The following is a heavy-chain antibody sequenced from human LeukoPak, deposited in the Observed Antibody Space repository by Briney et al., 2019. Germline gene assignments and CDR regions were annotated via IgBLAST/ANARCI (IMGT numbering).Heavy chain of an antibody. Sequence: QPGGSLRLSCVVSGFTFSESWMSWVRQAPGKGLEWVAVIWYDGSNKYYADSVKGRFTISRDNSKNTLYLQMNSLRAEDTAVYYCARDRVYSSSLPDYWGQGTLVTVSS. D-gene: IGHD6-6*01. CDR3: ARDRVYSSSLPDY. CDR2: IWYDGSNK. J-gene: IGHJ4*02. CDR1: GFTFSESW. V-gene: IGHV3-33*01.